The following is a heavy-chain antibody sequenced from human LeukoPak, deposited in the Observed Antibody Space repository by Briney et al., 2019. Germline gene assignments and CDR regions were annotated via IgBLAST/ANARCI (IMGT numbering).Heavy chain of an antibody. CDR1: GFTFSSYG. CDR3: AKSFRSTSLDY. J-gene: IGHJ4*02. CDR2: ISGSGDST. D-gene: IGHD2-2*01. V-gene: IGHV3-23*01. Sequence: QPGGSLRLSCAASGFTFSSYGMHWVRQAPGKRLEWVSAISGSGDSTYYADSVKRRFTISRDNSRNTLYLQMNSLRAGDTAVYYCAKSFRSTSLDYWGQGTLVTVSS.